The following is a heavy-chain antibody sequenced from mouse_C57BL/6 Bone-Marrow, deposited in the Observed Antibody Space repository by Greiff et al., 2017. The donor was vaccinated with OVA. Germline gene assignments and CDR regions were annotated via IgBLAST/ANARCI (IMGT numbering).Heavy chain of an antibody. D-gene: IGHD1-1*01. CDR3: AREDYYGSSYVDFAY. CDR1: GYTFTSYW. Sequence: QVQLQQSGAELVKPGASVKLSCKASGYTFTSYWMQWVKQRPGQGLEWIGEIDPSDSYTNYNQKFKGKATLTVDTSSSTAYMQLSSLTSEDSAVYYCAREDYYGSSYVDFAYWGQGTLVTVSA. V-gene: IGHV1-50*01. J-gene: IGHJ3*01. CDR2: IDPSDSYT.